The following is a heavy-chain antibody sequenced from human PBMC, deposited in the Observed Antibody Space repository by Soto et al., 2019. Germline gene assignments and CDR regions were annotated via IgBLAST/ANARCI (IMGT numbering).Heavy chain of an antibody. CDR1: GGSISSGGYY. J-gene: IGHJ3*02. CDR2: IHYSGST. D-gene: IGHD4-17*01. V-gene: IGHV4-31*03. Sequence: QVQLQESGPGLVKPSQTLSLTCTVSGGSISSGGYYWSWIRQHPGKGLEWIGYIHYSGSTFYNPSLKSRVTISVDTSKNQFSLKLSSVTAADTAVYYCARSYGDYKRGAFDIWGQGTMVTVSS. CDR3: ARSYGDYKRGAFDI.